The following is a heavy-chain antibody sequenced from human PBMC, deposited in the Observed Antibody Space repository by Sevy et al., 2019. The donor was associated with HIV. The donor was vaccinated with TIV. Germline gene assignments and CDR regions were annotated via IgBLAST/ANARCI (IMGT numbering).Heavy chain of an antibody. CDR3: AKDQGDYIWGTYRH. Sequence: GGSLRLSCAASAFTFMSYAMTWVRQAPGKGLEWISSISGSGGDTKYADSVKGRFTISRDNSKNTLYLQMNSLRAEDTAVYYCAKDQGDYIWGTYRHWGQGTLVTVSS. J-gene: IGHJ4*02. CDR1: AFTFMSYA. D-gene: IGHD3-16*02. V-gene: IGHV3-23*01. CDR2: ISGSGGDT.